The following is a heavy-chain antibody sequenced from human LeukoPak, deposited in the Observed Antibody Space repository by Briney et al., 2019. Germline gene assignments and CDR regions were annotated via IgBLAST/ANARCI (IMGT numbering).Heavy chain of an antibody. CDR3: AMSSGSYYNTDAFDI. J-gene: IGHJ3*02. CDR2: ISSSGNYM. D-gene: IGHD3-10*01. Sequence: GGSLRLSCAASGFTFNSYTMNWVRQAPGKGLEWVSSISSSGNYMYYADSLKGRFTISRDNAKNSLYLQMNSLRSDDTAVYYCAMSSGSYYNTDAFDIWGQGTMVTVSS. V-gene: IGHV3-21*04. CDR1: GFTFNSYT.